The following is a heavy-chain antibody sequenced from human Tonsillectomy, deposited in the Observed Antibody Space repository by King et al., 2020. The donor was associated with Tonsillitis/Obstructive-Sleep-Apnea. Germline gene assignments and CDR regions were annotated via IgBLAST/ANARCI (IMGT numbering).Heavy chain of an antibody. V-gene: IGHV1-69*01. CDR3: AREGYCSGGSCYRDDAFDI. Sequence: QLVQSGAEVKKPGSSVKVSCKASGGTFSSYAISWVRQAPGQGLEWMGGIIPIFGTANYAQKFQGRVTITADESTSTAYMELSSLRSEDTAVYYCAREGYCSGGSCYRDDAFDIWGQGTMVTVSS. D-gene: IGHD2-15*01. CDR1: GGTFSSYA. CDR2: IIPIFGTA. J-gene: IGHJ3*02.